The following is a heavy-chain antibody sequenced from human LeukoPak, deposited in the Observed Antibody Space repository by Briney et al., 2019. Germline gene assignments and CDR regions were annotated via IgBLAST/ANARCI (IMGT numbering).Heavy chain of an antibody. V-gene: IGHV4-61*02. CDR2: IYTSGIT. J-gene: IGHJ4*02. CDR3: ARSNSGSYRELDY. CDR1: GGSINSGSYF. D-gene: IGHD1-26*01. Sequence: SQTLSLTCTVSGGSINSGSYFWSWIRQPAGKGLEWIGRIYTSGITNYNSSLMSRATISIDTSKNQFSLKLSSVTAADTAVYYCARSNSGSYRELDYWVQGALVTVSS.